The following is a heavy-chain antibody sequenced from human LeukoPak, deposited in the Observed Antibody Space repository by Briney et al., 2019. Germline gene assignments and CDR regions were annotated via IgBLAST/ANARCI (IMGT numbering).Heavy chain of an antibody. Sequence: KTSETLSLTCAVSGYSISSGYYWGWIRQPPGKGLEWIGNIYHSGSTHYNPSLESRVTISVDTSKNQFSLKLTSVTAADTAVYYCARGPSYTSGCDFDYWGQGTLVTVSS. J-gene: IGHJ4*02. D-gene: IGHD6-19*01. CDR3: ARGPSYTSGCDFDY. CDR2: IYHSGST. V-gene: IGHV4-38-2*01. CDR1: GYSISSGYY.